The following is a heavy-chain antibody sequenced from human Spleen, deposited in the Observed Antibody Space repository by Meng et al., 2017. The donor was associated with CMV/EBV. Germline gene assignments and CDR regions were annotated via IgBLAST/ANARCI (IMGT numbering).Heavy chain of an antibody. V-gene: IGHV3-73*01. CDR2: IRSKANSYAI. Sequence: GGSLRLSCAASGFTFSGSAMHWVRQASGKGLEWVGRIRSKANSYAIAYAASVKGRFTISRDDSKNTAYLQMNSLKTEDTAVYYCLRRQDVVVPAANYYYGMDVWGQGTTVTVSS. D-gene: IGHD2-2*01. CDR3: LRRQDVVVPAANYYYGMDV. CDR1: GFTFSGSA. J-gene: IGHJ6*02.